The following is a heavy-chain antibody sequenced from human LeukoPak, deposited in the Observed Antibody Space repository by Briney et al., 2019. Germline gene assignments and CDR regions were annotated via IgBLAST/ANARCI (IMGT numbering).Heavy chain of an antibody. J-gene: IGHJ4*02. D-gene: IGHD3-10*01. V-gene: IGHV4-30-4*01. CDR3: ARGGGHMVRGVIIPTDFDY. CDR2: IYYSGST. Sequence: SQTLSLTCTVSGGSISSGDYYWSWIRQPPGKGPEWIGYIYYSGSTYYNPSLKSRVTISVDTSKNQFSLKLSSVTAADTAVYYCARGGGHMVRGVIIPTDFDYWGQGTLVTVSS. CDR1: GGSISSGDYY.